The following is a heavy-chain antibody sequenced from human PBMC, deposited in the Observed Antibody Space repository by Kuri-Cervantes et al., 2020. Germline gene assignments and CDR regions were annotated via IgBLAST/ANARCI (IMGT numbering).Heavy chain of an antibody. CDR3: AKVRGDEGWFDP. CDR2: ISGNGGRT. Sequence: LSLTCAASGFTFSNYAMSWVRQAPGKGLEWVSTISGNGGRTYYADSVKGRFTISRDNSKNTLYLQVNSLRADDTAVFYCAKVRGDEGWFDPWGQGTLVTVSS. CDR1: GFTFSNYA. V-gene: IGHV3-23*01. J-gene: IGHJ5*02. D-gene: IGHD3-10*01.